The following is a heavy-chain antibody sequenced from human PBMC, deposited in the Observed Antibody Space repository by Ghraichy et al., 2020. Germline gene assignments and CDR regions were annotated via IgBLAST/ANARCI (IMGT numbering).Heavy chain of an antibody. J-gene: IGHJ4*02. D-gene: IGHD2-15*01. Sequence: SETLSLTCTVSGGSVSSGSYYWSWIRQPPGKGLEWIGYIYYSGSTNYNPSLKSRVTISVDTSKNQFSLKLSSVTAADTAVYYCGQRGGRWREGFDYWGQGTLVTVSS. V-gene: IGHV4-61*01. CDR3: GQRGGRWREGFDY. CDR2: IYYSGST. CDR1: GGSVSSGSYY.